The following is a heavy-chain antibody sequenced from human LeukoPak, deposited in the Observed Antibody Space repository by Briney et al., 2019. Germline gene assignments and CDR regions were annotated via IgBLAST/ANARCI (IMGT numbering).Heavy chain of an antibody. CDR1: GGSIISYY. CDR3: AREGQQWLAYYYYYYMDV. Sequence: SETLSLTCTVSGGSIISYYWSWVRQPAGKGLEWSGRIYNSGSTNYNPSLKSRVTMSVDTSKNQFSLKLSSVTAADTAVYYCAREGQQWLAYYYYYYMDVWGKGTTDTISS. V-gene: IGHV4-4*07. D-gene: IGHD6-19*01. J-gene: IGHJ6*03. CDR2: IYNSGST.